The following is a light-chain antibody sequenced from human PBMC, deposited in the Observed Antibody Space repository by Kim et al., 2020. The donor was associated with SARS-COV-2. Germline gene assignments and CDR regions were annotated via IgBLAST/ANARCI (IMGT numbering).Light chain of an antibody. V-gene: IGKV3-15*01. J-gene: IGKJ2*01. CDR1: QTISDN. CDR3: QQYNNWPIFT. Sequence: VSPGEGATLSCRASQTISDNLAWYQQKPGQAPRLLIHAASTRATGVPARFSGTRSGTEFTLTITSLQSEDFAVYYCQQYNNWPIFTFGQGTKLEI. CDR2: AAS.